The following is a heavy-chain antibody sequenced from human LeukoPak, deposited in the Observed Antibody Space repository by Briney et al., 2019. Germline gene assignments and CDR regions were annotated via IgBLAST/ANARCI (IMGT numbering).Heavy chain of an antibody. V-gene: IGHV3-66*01. D-gene: IGHD1-20*01. Sequence: GGSLRLSRAASGFTVSSNYMSWVRQAPGKGLEWVSVIYSGGSTYYADSVKGRFTISRDNSKNTLYLQMNSLRAEDTAVYYCASVGITGTTDYYYGMDVWGQGTTVTVSS. CDR2: IYSGGST. CDR3: ASVGITGTTDYYYGMDV. CDR1: GFTVSSNY. J-gene: IGHJ6*02.